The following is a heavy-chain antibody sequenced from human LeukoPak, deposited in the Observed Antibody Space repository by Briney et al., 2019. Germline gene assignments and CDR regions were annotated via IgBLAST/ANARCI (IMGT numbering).Heavy chain of an antibody. CDR3: ARIVVGATFDY. CDR2: IYYSGCT. J-gene: IGHJ4*02. D-gene: IGHD1-26*01. V-gene: IGHV4-31*03. Sequence: SQTLSLTCTVSGGSISSGAYYWSWIRQHPGKGLEWIVYIYYSGCTYYHPSLKSRVTISVDTSKNQFSLNLSSVTAADTAVYYCARIVVGATFDYWGQGTLVTVSS. CDR1: GGSISSGAYY.